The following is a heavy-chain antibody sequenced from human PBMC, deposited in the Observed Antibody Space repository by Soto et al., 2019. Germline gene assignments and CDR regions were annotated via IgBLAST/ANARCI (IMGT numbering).Heavy chain of an antibody. CDR3: ASPPAMYYYYGMDV. Sequence: PGESLKISCAASGFTFSSYAMSWVRQAPGKGLEWVSAISGSGGSTYYADSVKGRVTISRDNSKNTLYLQMNSLRAEDTAVYYCASPPAMYYYYGMDVWGQGNTVTVS. V-gene: IGHV3-23*01. CDR2: ISGSGGST. CDR1: GFTFSSYA. D-gene: IGHD5-18*01. J-gene: IGHJ6*02.